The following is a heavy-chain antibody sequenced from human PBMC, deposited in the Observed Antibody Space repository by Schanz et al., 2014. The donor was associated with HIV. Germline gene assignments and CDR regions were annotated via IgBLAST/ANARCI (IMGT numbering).Heavy chain of an antibody. CDR2: INSDGRSA. Sequence: EVQLVESGGGLVQPGGSLRLSCTASGFTFSNYWMHWVRQVPGKGLVWVSRINSDGRSANYADSVKGRFTISRDNAKNTLILQMNSLRAEDTAVYYCAKRIIFGVVFPANFDYWGQGTLVTVSS. D-gene: IGHD3-3*01. CDR3: AKRIIFGVVFPANFDY. J-gene: IGHJ4*02. CDR1: GFTFSNYW. V-gene: IGHV3-74*01.